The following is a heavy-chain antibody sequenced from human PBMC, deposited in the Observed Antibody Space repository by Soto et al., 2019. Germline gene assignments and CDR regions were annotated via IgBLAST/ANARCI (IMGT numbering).Heavy chain of an antibody. CDR2: ISKSGSVI. Sequence: EGQLVESGGGLGQPGGSLRLSCGASGLTFSSNEMHWVRQAPGKGLEWLAYISKSGSVIYYADSVKGRFTISRDNAKNLLYLQMNSLRAEDTAVYFCGSVNLRFSYGIDVWGQGTTVTVSS. CDR3: GSVNLRFSYGIDV. D-gene: IGHD3-3*01. CDR1: GLTFSSNE. V-gene: IGHV3-48*03. J-gene: IGHJ6*02.